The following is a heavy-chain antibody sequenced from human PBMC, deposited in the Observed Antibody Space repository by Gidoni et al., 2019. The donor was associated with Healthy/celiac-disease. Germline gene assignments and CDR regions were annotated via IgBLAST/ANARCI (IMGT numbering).Heavy chain of an antibody. CDR1: GFTFSSYE. V-gene: IGHV3-48*03. CDR2: IRSRGSTI. Sequence: EVQLVESGGGLVQPGGSLRLSCAASGFTFSSYEMNWVRQAQGKARELVSYIRSRGSTIYDADSVKGRFTISRDNAKNSLYLQMNSLRAEDTAVYYCARGRAVAGTSDAFDIWGQGTMVTVSS. CDR3: ARGRAVAGTSDAFDI. J-gene: IGHJ3*02. D-gene: IGHD6-19*01.